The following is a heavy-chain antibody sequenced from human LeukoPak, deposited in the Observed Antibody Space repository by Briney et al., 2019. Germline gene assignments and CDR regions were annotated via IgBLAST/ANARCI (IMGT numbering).Heavy chain of an antibody. CDR2: ISSSSTTI. D-gene: IGHD4-17*01. CDR3: ARVCRSSTVTPHNWFDP. Sequence: GGSLRLSCAASGFTFISYEMNWVRQAPGKGLEWISYISSSSTTIYYADSVKGRFTISRDNANNSLYLEMNSLRAEDTAVYYCARVCRSSTVTPHNWFDPWGQGTLVAVSS. J-gene: IGHJ5*02. CDR1: GFTFISYE. V-gene: IGHV3-48*03.